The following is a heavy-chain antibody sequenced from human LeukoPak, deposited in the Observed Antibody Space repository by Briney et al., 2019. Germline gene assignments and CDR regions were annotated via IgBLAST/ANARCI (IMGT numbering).Heavy chain of an antibody. CDR2: IKQDGSDK. V-gene: IGHV3-7*03. D-gene: IGHD6-19*01. J-gene: IGHJ4*02. CDR3: ARGTYSSGWYPDYSDY. Sequence: GGSLRLSCVASGFTFSDYWMSWVRQAPGKGLEWVANIKQDGSDKYYADSMKGRFTISRDNAKDSLYLQMNSLRAEDTAVYFCARGTYSSGWYPDYSDYWGQGTLVTVSS. CDR1: GFTFSDYW.